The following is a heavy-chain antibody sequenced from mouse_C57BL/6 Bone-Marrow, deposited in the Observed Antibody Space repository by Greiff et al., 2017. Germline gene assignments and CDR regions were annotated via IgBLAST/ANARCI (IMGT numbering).Heavy chain of an antibody. Sequence: QVQLQQPGAELVRPGSSVKLSCKASGYTFTSYWMHWVKQRPIQGLEWIGNIDPSDSETHYNQKFKDKATLTVDKSSSTAYMQLSSLTSEDSAVYYCARQLRPYYFDYWGQGTTLTVSS. CDR3: ARQLRPYYFDY. D-gene: IGHD3-2*02. CDR1: GYTFTSYW. V-gene: IGHV1-52*01. J-gene: IGHJ2*01. CDR2: IDPSDSET.